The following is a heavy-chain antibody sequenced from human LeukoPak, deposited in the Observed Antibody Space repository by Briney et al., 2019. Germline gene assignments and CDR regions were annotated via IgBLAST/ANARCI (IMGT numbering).Heavy chain of an antibody. J-gene: IGHJ4*02. D-gene: IGHD2-2*01. Sequence: ASVKVSCKASGYAFSSYDINWVRQAAGQGLEWMGWMNPKTGNTGFSQKFQGRVTITRDTSISTAYMELSRLTSEDTGVYYCTRGLPRDGLVVIAAANEYWGQGSLVTVSS. CDR1: GYAFSSYD. V-gene: IGHV1-8*03. CDR3: TRGLPRDGLVVIAAANEY. CDR2: MNPKTGNT.